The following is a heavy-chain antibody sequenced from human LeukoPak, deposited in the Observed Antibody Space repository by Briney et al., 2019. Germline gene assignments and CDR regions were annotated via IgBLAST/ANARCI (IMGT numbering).Heavy chain of an antibody. Sequence: GGSLRLSCAASGFTFSSYWMSWVRQAPGKGLEWVANIKQDGSEKYYVDSVKGRFTISRDNAKNSLYLQTNSLRAEDTAVYYCARCRSGNTKWFDPWGEGTIVTVSS. CDR1: GFTFSSYW. J-gene: IGHJ5*01. CDR2: IKQDGSEK. CDR3: ARCRSGNTKWFDP. V-gene: IGHV3-7*05. D-gene: IGHD1-1*01.